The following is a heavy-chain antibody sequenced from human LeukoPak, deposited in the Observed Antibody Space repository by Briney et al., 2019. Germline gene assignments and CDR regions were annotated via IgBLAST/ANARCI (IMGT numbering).Heavy chain of an antibody. CDR2: IRYDGSNK. V-gene: IGHV3-30*02. D-gene: IGHD3-10*02. Sequence: PGGSLRLSCAASGFTFSSYGMHWVRQAPGKGLEWVAFIRYDGSNKYYADSVKGRFTISRDNSKNTLYLQMNSLRAEDTAVYYCAKDPVRGVVGWAYYFDYWGQGTLVTVSS. J-gene: IGHJ4*02. CDR3: AKDPVRGVVGWAYYFDY. CDR1: GFTFSSYG.